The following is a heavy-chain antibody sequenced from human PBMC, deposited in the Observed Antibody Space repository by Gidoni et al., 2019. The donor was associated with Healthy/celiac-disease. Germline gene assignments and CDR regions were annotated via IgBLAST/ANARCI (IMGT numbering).Heavy chain of an antibody. Sequence: EVQLLESGGGLVQPGGSLRLSCAASVFTFSSYAMSWVRQAPRKGLEWVSAISGSGGSTYYADSVKGRFTISRDNSKNTLYLQMNSLRAEDTAVYYCAKSTKRRLLWEAFDYWGQGTLVTVSS. CDR2: ISGSGGST. D-gene: IGHD2-2*01. CDR3: AKSTKRRLLWEAFDY. CDR1: VFTFSSYA. V-gene: IGHV3-23*01. J-gene: IGHJ4*02.